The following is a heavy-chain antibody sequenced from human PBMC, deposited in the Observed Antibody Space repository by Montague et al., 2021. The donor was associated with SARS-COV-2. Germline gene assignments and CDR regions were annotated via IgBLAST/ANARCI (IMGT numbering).Heavy chain of an antibody. CDR3: ARTGYSSGWHSFDY. V-gene: IGHV4-4*02. CDR2: IYHSGST. CDR1: GGSISSINW. D-gene: IGHD6-19*01. Sequence: SETLSLTCVVSGGSISSINWWSWFRQPPGKGLEWIGEIYHSGSTNYNPSLKSRVIISVDKSKNQYSLQLSSVTAADTAVYYCARTGYSSGWHSFDYWGQGTLVTVSS. J-gene: IGHJ4*02.